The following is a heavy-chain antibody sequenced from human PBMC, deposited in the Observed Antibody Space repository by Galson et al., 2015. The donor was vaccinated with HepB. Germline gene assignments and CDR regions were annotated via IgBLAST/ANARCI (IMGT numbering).Heavy chain of an antibody. CDR2: TYYRSRWYN. CDR3: ARSYGGNSIWAFDI. CDR1: GDSVSSNSAV. D-gene: IGHD4-23*01. V-gene: IGHV6-1*01. Sequence: CAISGDSVSSNSAVWNWIRLSPSRGLEWLGRTYYRSRWYNDYAVSVKSRITINSDTFKNQFSLHLNSVTPEDTAVYYCARSYGGNSIWAFDIWGQGTKVTASS. J-gene: IGHJ3*02.